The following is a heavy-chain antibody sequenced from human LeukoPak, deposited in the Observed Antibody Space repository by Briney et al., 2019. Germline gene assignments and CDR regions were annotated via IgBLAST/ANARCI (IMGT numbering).Heavy chain of an antibody. D-gene: IGHD3-16*02. Sequence: GGSLRLSCAASGFTFSTYAMSWVRQAPGKGLEWVSTISGSGANTYYADSVRGRFTISRDNSNNTLYLHRNSLSAEETAVYCCAKERAGYTNPYYFDYWGQGTLVTVSS. CDR1: GFTFSTYA. CDR2: ISGSGANT. V-gene: IGHV3-23*01. CDR3: AKERAGYTNPYYFDY. J-gene: IGHJ4*02.